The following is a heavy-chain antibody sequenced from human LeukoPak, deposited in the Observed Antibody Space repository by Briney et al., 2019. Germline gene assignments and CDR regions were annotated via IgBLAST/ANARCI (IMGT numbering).Heavy chain of an antibody. D-gene: IGHD3-10*01. CDR1: GYSISRGYY. CDR2: IYHTGST. V-gene: IGHV4-38-2*01. Sequence: PSETLSLTCGVSGYSISRGYYWAWIRQPPGKGLEWIGTIYHTGSTYYTPSLGSRVTISVDTSKNEFSLILNSVTAADTAVYYCARAGWIITSGIDYWGQGALVTVSS. CDR3: ARAGWIITSGIDY. J-gene: IGHJ4*02.